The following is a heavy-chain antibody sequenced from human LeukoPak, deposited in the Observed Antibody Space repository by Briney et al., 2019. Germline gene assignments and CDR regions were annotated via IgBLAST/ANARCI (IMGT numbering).Heavy chain of an antibody. CDR1: GFTFSSYW. CDR3: ARESGPAMVTNYYYGMDV. D-gene: IGHD5-18*01. CDR2: IKQDGSEK. Sequence: PGGSLRLSCAASGFTFSSYWMSWVRQAPGKGLEWVANIKQDGSEKYYVDSVKGRFTISRDNAKNSLYLQMNSLRAEDTAVYYCARESGPAMVTNYYYGMDVWGQGTTVTVSS. V-gene: IGHV3-7*01. J-gene: IGHJ6*02.